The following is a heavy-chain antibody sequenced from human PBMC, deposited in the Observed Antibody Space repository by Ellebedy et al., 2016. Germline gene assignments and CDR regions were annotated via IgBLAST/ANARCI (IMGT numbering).Heavy chain of an antibody. Sequence: GASLKISCAASAFTFSSYTMNWVRQAPGKGLEWISSISPDGAKTWNADSVRGRFTISRDNAGKVLYLQMNSLRDEDTAIYYCVRDDLGESGFGGDWGQGTLVTVSS. CDR3: VRDDLGESGFGGD. CDR2: ISPDGAKT. V-gene: IGHV3-21*01. CDR1: AFTFSSYT. D-gene: IGHD5-12*01. J-gene: IGHJ4*02.